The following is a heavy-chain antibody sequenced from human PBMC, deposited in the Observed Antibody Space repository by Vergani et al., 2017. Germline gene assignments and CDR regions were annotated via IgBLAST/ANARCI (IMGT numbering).Heavy chain of an antibody. Sequence: QVQLVESGGGVVQPGRSLRLSCAASGFTFSSYAMHWVRQAPGKGVEWGAVISYDGSNKDDADSVKGRFTISRDNSKNTLYLQMNSMRAEDTAVYYCARTVVPAAPTITIFGVPIDYWGQGTLVTVSS. V-gene: IGHV3-30-3*01. CDR3: ARTVVPAAPTITIFGVPIDY. D-gene: IGHD3-3*01. CDR1: GFTFSSYA. J-gene: IGHJ4*02. CDR2: ISYDGSNK.